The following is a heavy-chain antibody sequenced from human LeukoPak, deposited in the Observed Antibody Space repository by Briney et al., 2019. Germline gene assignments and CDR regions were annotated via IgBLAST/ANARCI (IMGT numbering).Heavy chain of an antibody. V-gene: IGHV1-8*01. J-gene: IGHJ6*02. CDR2: MNPNSGNT. D-gene: IGHD3-10*01. CDR1: GYTFTSYD. Sequence: GASVKVSCKASGYTFTSYDINWVRQATGQGLEWMGWMNPNSGNTGYAQKFRGRVTMTRNTSISTAYMELSSLRSEDTAVYYCAREYGQHYYGSGSSYYYGMDVWGQGTTVTVSS. CDR3: AREYGQHYYGSGSSYYYGMDV.